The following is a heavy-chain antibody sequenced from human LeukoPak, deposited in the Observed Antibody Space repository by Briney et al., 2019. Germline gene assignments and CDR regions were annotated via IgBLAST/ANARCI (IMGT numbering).Heavy chain of an antibody. CDR3: AIASSMVATDY. V-gene: IGHV3-48*04. Sequence: GGSLRLSCAASGFTFSNSGMTWVRQAPGKGLEWVSYISSSSSTIYYADSVKGRFTISRDNAKNSLYLQINSLRAEDRAVYYCAIASSMVATDYWGQGTLVTVSS. D-gene: IGHD5-12*01. CDR1: GFTFSNSG. J-gene: IGHJ4*02. CDR2: ISSSSSTI.